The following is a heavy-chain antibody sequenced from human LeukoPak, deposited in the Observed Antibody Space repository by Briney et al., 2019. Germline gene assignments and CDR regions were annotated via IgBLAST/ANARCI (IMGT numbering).Heavy chain of an antibody. CDR3: ARDGDGSGYFDY. D-gene: IGHD3-3*01. J-gene: IGHJ4*02. Sequence: SETLSLTCTVSGGSISSYYWSWIRQPPGKGLEWIGYIYYSGSTNYNPSLKSRVTIPVDTSKNQFSLKLSSVTAADTAVYYCARDGDGSGYFDYWGQGTLVTVSS. V-gene: IGHV4-59*01. CDR2: IYYSGST. CDR1: GGSISSYY.